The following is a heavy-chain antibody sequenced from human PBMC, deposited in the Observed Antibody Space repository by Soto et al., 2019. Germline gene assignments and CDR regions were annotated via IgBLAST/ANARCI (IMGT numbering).Heavy chain of an antibody. CDR1: GFTFSSYW. V-gene: IGHV3-7*05. CDR3: ASQSGSYYVPGALDY. Sequence: PGGSLRLSCAASGFTFSSYWMSWVRQAPGKGLEWVANIKQDGSEKYYVDSVKGRFTISRDNAKNSLYLQMNSLRAEDTAVYYCASQSGSYYVPGALDYWGQGTLVTVSS. D-gene: IGHD1-26*01. CDR2: IKQDGSEK. J-gene: IGHJ4*02.